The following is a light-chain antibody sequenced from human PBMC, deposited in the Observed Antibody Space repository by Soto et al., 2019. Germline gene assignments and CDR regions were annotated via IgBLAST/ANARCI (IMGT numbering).Light chain of an antibody. J-gene: IGLJ1*01. CDR2: HVT. Sequence: QSALTQPASVSGSPGQSITISCTGTSSDIGHYDYVSWYQQHPGKAPKLMIYHVTYRPSGVSNRYSGSKSGNSASLTISGLQDEEEADYYCCSLNTRHTYVFGSGTKVTV. V-gene: IGLV2-14*03. CDR1: SSDIGHYDY. CDR3: CSLNTRHTYV.